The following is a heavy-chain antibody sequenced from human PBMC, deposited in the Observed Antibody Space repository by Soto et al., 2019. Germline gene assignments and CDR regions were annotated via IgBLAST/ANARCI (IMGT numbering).Heavy chain of an antibody. D-gene: IGHD2-21*02. J-gene: IGHJ4*02. V-gene: IGHV4-4*07. CDR1: GVSVRSYT. CDR2: VFSSVSA. Sequence: SETLSLTCIVSGVSVRSYTWSWVRQPANKGLEWIGRVFSSVSATYNPSLKSRVSISMDTPENRISLKLDSVTAADAGVYFCARDGMTTGDTWGPGTLVT. CDR3: ARDGMTTGDT.